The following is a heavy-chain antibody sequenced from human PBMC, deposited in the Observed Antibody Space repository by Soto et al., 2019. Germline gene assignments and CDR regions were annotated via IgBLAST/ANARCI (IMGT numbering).Heavy chain of an antibody. CDR3: ARSIIGYCSGGSCYAYFDI. CDR2: ISAYNGNT. D-gene: IGHD2-15*01. V-gene: IGHV1-18*01. CDR1: GYTFTSYG. J-gene: IGHJ3*02. Sequence: QVQLVQSGAEVKKPGASVKVSCKASGYTFTSYGISWVRQAPGQGLEWMGWISAYNGNTNYAQKLQSRVTMTTDTSTSTAYMELRSLRSDDTAVYYCARSIIGYCSGGSCYAYFDIWGQGTMVTVSS.